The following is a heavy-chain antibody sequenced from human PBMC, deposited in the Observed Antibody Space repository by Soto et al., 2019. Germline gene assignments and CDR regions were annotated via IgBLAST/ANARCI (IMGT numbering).Heavy chain of an antibody. CDR2: IIPIFGTA. Sequence: ASVKVSCKASGGTFSSYAISWVRQAPGQGLEWMGGIIPIFGTANYAQKFQGRVTITADESTSTAYMELSSLRSEDTAVYYCARHVPAAGYYYGIDFWGQGTTVTVSS. CDR1: GGTFSSYA. J-gene: IGHJ6*02. D-gene: IGHD2-2*01. CDR3: ARHVPAAGYYYGIDF. V-gene: IGHV1-69*13.